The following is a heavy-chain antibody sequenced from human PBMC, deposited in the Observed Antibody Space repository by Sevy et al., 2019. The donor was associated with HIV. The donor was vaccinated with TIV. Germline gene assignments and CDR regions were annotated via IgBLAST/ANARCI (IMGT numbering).Heavy chain of an antibody. CDR3: ARWDADRRWYFDY. Sequence: GGSLRLSCAASGFTVSRYSMNWVRQAPGKGLEWVSSISRSSSYIYHADSVKGRFTISRDNAKNSLHLQMNSLRAEDTAVYYCARWDADRRWYFDYWGQGILVTVSS. J-gene: IGHJ4*02. CDR1: GFTVSRYS. D-gene: IGHD1-26*01. CDR2: ISRSSSYI. V-gene: IGHV3-21*01.